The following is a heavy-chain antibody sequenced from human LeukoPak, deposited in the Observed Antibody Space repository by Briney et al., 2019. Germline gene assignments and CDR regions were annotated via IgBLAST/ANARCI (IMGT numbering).Heavy chain of an antibody. CDR1: GGTFSSYA. CDR3: ARGATDIVVVVAATDAFDI. V-gene: IGHV1-69*06. CDR2: IIPIFGTA. Sequence: SVKVSCKAYGGTFSSYAISWVRQAPGQGLEWLGAIIPIFGTANYAQKFQGRVTITADKSTSTAYMELSSLRSEDTAVYYCARGATDIVVVVAATDAFDIWGQGTMVTVSS. D-gene: IGHD2-15*01. J-gene: IGHJ3*02.